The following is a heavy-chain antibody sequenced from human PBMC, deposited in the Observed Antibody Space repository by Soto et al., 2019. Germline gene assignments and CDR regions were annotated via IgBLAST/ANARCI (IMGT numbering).Heavy chain of an antibody. CDR1: GYTFTGYY. CDR3: ARGPLWFGESQLDY. V-gene: IGHV1-2*02. D-gene: IGHD3-10*01. Sequence: QVQLVQSGAEVKKPGASVKVSCKASGYTFTGYYMHWVRQAPGQGLEWMGWINPNSGGTNYAQKVQGRVTMTRDTSISTAYMELSRLRSDDTAVYYCARGPLWFGESQLDYWGQGTLVTVSS. CDR2: INPNSGGT. J-gene: IGHJ4*02.